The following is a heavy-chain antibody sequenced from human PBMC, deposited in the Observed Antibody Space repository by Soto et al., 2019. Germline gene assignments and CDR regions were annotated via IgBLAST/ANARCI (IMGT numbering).Heavy chain of an antibody. Sequence: QVQLQESGPGLVKPSETLSLTCAVSGGSITSENWWNWVRQSPGRGVEWIGEVYHRGLTNYSPSLRSRLTVSMDKSKYQFALELRFVTAADTAVYFCAGSGGWTFGYWCQGTLVVVSS. V-gene: IGHV4-4*02. CDR1: GGSITSENW. J-gene: IGHJ4*02. CDR3: AGSGGWTFGY. CDR2: VYHRGLT. D-gene: IGHD3-10*01.